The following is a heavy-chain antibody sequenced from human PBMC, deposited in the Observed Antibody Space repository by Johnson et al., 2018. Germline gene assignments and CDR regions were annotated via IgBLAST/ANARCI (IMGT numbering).Heavy chain of an antibody. D-gene: IGHD4-23*01. CDR2: IIPIFGTA. Sequence: QVQLVQSGAEVKKPGSSVKVSCKASGGTFSSYAISWVRQAPGQGLEWMGGIIPIFGTANYAQKFQGRVTITADESTSTAYMELRSLGSEDTAVYYCAREVSGYGGNSPFDYWGQGTLVTVSS. CDR1: GGTFSSYA. J-gene: IGHJ4*02. V-gene: IGHV1-69*12. CDR3: AREVSGYGGNSPFDY.